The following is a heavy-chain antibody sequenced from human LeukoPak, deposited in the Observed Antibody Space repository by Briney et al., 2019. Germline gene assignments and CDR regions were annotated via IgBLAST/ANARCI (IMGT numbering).Heavy chain of an antibody. V-gene: IGHV3-74*01. D-gene: IGHD6-13*01. CDR2: IDTDGSIT. CDR3: AKASAGSSWYLGDDY. J-gene: IGHJ4*02. Sequence: GGSLRLSCAASGYTFSSYWMHWVRQAPGKGLVWVSRIDTDGSITSYADSVKGRFTISRDNAKNTLYLQMNSLRAEDTAVYYCAKASAGSSWYLGDDYWGQGTLVTVSS. CDR1: GYTFSSYW.